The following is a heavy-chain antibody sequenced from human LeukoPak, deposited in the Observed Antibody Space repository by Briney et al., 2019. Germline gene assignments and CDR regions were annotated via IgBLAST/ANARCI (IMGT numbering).Heavy chain of an antibody. D-gene: IGHD3-22*01. J-gene: IGHJ4*02. CDR1: GFTFSDYY. CDR3: AVVITDGPDY. CDR2: ISSSGSTI. V-gene: IGHV3-11*01. Sequence: GGSPRLSCAASGFTFSDYYMSWIRQAPGKGLEWVSYISSSGSTIYYADSVKGRFTISRDNAKNSLYLQMNSLRSEDTAVYYCAVVITDGPDYWGQGTLVTVSS.